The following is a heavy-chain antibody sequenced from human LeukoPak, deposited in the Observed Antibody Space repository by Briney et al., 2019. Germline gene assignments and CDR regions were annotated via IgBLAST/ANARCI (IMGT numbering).Heavy chain of an antibody. CDR3: ARLRRVRYCSGGSCYSYYFDY. V-gene: IGHV4-34*01. CDR1: GGSFSGYY. Sequence: SETLSLTCAVFGGSFSGYYWNWIRQPPGKGLEWIGQINPSRNTNYNPSLKSRVTISVDTSKNQFSLKLSSVTAADTAVYYCARLRRVRYCSGGSCYSYYFDYWGQGTLVTVSS. J-gene: IGHJ4*02. D-gene: IGHD2-15*01. CDR2: INPSRNT.